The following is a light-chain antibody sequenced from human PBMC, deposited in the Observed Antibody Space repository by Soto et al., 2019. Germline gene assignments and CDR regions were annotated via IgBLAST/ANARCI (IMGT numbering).Light chain of an antibody. CDR1: QSVSSSY. V-gene: IGKV3-20*01. Sequence: EIILTQSPGTRSHSPGHRPTLCCXXXQSVSSSYLTWYQQKPGQAPRLLMYGASSRATGIPDRFSGSGSGTDFTLTISRLEPEDFAVYYCQQYGGTPPITFGQGTRLEIK. CDR3: QQYGGTPPIT. CDR2: GAS. J-gene: IGKJ5*01.